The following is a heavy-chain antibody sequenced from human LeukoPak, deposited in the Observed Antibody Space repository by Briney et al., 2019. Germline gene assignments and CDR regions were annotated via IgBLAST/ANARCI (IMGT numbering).Heavy chain of an antibody. D-gene: IGHD5-18*01. CDR2: INPNSGGT. Sequence: ASVKVSCKASGYTFTGYYMHWVRQAPGQGLEWMGWINPNSGGTNYAQKFQGRVTMTRDTSISTAYMELSRLRSDDTAVYYCARVWSNVDTAMGPRFDYWGQGTLVTVSS. V-gene: IGHV1-2*02. J-gene: IGHJ4*02. CDR3: ARVWSNVDTAMGPRFDY. CDR1: GYTFTGYY.